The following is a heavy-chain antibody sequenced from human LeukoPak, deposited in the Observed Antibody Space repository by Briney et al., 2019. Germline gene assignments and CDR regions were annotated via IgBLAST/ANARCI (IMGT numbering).Heavy chain of an antibody. CDR3: AREQAGGLADY. V-gene: IGHV1-18*01. CDR1: GYTFANYG. J-gene: IGHJ4*02. CDR2: IARNGNT. D-gene: IGHD6-25*01. Sequence: ASVKVSCKASGYTFANYGITLVRQAPGQGLEWMGWIARNGNTNYARKVQGRVSMTTDTSTTTAYMELRSLTSDDAAMYYCAREQAGGLADYWGQGTLVTVSS.